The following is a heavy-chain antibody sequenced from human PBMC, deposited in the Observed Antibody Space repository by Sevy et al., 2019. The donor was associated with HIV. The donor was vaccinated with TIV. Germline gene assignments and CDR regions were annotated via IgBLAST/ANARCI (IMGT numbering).Heavy chain of an antibody. Sequence: SETLSLTCTVSGGSISSYYWSWIRQPPGKGLEWIGYIYYSGSTNYNPSLKSRVTISVDTSKNQFSLKLSSVTAADTAVYYCASSSAANCSSTSCYDYYYYGMDVWGQGTMVTVSS. D-gene: IGHD2-2*01. V-gene: IGHV4-59*01. CDR2: IYYSGST. J-gene: IGHJ6*02. CDR3: ASSSAANCSSTSCYDYYYYGMDV. CDR1: GGSISSYY.